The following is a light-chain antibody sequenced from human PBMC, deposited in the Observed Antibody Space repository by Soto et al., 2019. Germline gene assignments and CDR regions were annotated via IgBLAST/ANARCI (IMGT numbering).Light chain of an antibody. V-gene: IGKV3-20*01. CDR1: QSVSSSY. CDR2: GAS. Sequence: EIVLTQSPGTLSLSPGERATLSCRANQSVSSSYLAWYQQKPGQAPRPLIYGASTRATGIPDRFSGSGSGTDFTLTISRLEPEDFAVYYCQQYGSSPYTFGQGTKLEIK. CDR3: QQYGSSPYT. J-gene: IGKJ2*01.